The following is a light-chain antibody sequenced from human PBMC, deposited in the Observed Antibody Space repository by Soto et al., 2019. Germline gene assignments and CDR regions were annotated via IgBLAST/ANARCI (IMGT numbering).Light chain of an antibody. CDR2: DAS. J-gene: IGKJ3*01. Sequence: DIMMTQSPGTLSVSPGEGATLSCPASQSVSLNLAWYQQKPGKAPRLLLYDASTMASGIPVRFRGSRSGTEFTLTISSLQSDDFAAYYCQQYNSLPPGTFGQGTKVEIK. V-gene: IGKV3-15*01. CDR1: QSVSLN. CDR3: QQYNSLPPGT.